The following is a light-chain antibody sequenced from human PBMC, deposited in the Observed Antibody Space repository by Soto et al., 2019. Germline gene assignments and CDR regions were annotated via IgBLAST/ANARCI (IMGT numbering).Light chain of an antibody. J-gene: IGKJ1*01. V-gene: IGKV4-1*01. Sequence: DIVMTQSPESLAVSLGESAAINCKSSQSVLYSSNNKNYLAWYQQKPGQPPKLLIYWASTRESGVPDRFSGSGSGTDFTLTISSLQAEDVAVYYCQQYYSASWTFXQGTKADIK. CDR3: QQYYSASWT. CDR2: WAS. CDR1: QSVLYSSNNKNY.